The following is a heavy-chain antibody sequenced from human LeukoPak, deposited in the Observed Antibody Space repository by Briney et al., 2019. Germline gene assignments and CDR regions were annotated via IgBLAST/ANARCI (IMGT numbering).Heavy chain of an antibody. Sequence: GRSLRLSCAASGFTFSSYAMHWVRQAPGKGLEWVAVISYDGSNKYYADSVKGRFTISRDNSKNTLYLQMNSLRAEDTAVYYCARGVAVAGPRVYWGQGTLVTVSS. V-gene: IGHV3-30-3*01. J-gene: IGHJ4*02. D-gene: IGHD6-19*01. CDR3: ARGVAVAGPRVY. CDR2: ISYDGSNK. CDR1: GFTFSSYA.